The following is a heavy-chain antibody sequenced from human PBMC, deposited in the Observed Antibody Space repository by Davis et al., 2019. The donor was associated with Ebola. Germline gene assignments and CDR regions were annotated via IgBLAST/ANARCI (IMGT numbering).Heavy chain of an antibody. CDR3: ASTVVPSRGYYYGMDV. D-gene: IGHD2-2*01. Sequence: AASVKVSCKASGYTFTSYAINWVRQAPGQGLEWMGRINAILGITNYAQKFQGRVTITADKSTSTAYMKLISLRSEDTAVYYCASTVVPSRGYYYGMDVWGQGTTVTVSS. CDR2: INAILGIT. V-gene: IGHV1-69*04. J-gene: IGHJ6*02. CDR1: GYTFTSYA.